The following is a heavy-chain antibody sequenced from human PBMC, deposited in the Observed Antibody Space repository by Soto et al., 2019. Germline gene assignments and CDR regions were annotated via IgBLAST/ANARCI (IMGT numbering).Heavy chain of an antibody. CDR1: RGSFSASG. CDR2: FIPIFGTA. V-gene: IGHV1-69*01. Sequence: LVQSGAEVKKPGSSVKFSCRAGRGSFSASGFSWVRQAPGQGLEWVGGFIPIFGTANYAQKFQDRVTMTADESTSTVYMELRSLRSEDTALYYCARSGYSYGPNMDWGQGTLVTVST. CDR3: ARSGYSYGPNMD. J-gene: IGHJ4*02. D-gene: IGHD5-18*01.